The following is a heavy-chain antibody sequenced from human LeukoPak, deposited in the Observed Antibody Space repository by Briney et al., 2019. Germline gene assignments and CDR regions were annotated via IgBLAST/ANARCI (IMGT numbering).Heavy chain of an antibody. CDR1: GFAFSDAW. V-gene: IGHV3-15*01. CDR2: VKRKTHGGTT. D-gene: IGHD2-21*02. J-gene: IGHJ4*02. Sequence: GGSLRLSCAASGFAFSDAWMSWVRQAPGKGLEWVGRVKRKTHGGTTQYGAPVKGRFAISRDDSKNTLYLQMNSLKTEDTGVYFCTTEVVVTTYFDYWGQGALVTVSS. CDR3: TTEVVVTTYFDY.